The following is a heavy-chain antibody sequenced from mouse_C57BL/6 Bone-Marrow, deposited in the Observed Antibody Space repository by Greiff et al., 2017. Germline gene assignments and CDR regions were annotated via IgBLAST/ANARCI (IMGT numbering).Heavy chain of an antibody. CDR2: IDPENGDT. D-gene: IGHD1-1*01. CDR3: ARRDLLRRDYYAMDY. J-gene: IGHJ4*01. CDR1: GFNIKDDY. V-gene: IGHV14-4*01. Sequence: VQLQQSGAELVRPGASVKLSCTASGFNIKDDYMHWVKQRPEQGLEWIGWIDPENGDTEYASKFQGKATLTADTSSNTAYLQLSRLTSEDSAVYYCARRDLLRRDYYAMDYWGQGTSVTVSS.